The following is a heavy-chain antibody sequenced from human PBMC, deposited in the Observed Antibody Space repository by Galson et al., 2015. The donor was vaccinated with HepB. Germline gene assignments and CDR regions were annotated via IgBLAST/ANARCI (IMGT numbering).Heavy chain of an antibody. V-gene: IGHV5-51*01. J-gene: IGHJ6*02. CDR3: ARHNRPHYYDGLDV. CDR2: IFPHDSDT. CDR1: RYRFPNYW. Sequence: QSGAEVKKPGESLRISCKASRYRFPNYWIGWVRQVPGNGLEWVGIIFPHDSDTRYSPSFRGQVTISADKSISTVYLQWSSLKASDTAIYFCARHNRPHYYDGLDVWGPGTTVTVSS. D-gene: IGHD1-14*01.